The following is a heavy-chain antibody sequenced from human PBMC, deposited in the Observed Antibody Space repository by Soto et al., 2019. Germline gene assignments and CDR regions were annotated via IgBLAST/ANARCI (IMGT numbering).Heavy chain of an antibody. CDR3: ARGLASGDY. Sequence: VASVKASCKASGGTFSSYTISWVRQAPGQGLEWMGRIIPILGITNYAQKFKGRITITADTSTSTVYMDLSSLRSEDTAVYYCARGLASGDYWGQGTLVTVPS. CDR2: IIPILGIT. D-gene: IGHD6-6*01. CDR1: GGTFSSYT. J-gene: IGHJ4*02. V-gene: IGHV1-69*02.